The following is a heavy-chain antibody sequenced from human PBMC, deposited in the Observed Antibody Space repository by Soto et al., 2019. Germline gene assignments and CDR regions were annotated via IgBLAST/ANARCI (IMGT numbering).Heavy chain of an antibody. CDR3: ARGRGGGYFGY. CDR2: MNPNSNNT. Sequence: QVQLVQSGAEVKKPGASVKVSCKASGYTFTSYDINWVRQATGQGLEWMGWMNPNSNNTGYAQKLQGRLTRPRNTYRSTPYMELSRLISEDKAVYYGARGRGGGYFGYWPLGTLVTVSS. V-gene: IGHV1-8*01. CDR1: GYTFTSYD. J-gene: IGHJ4*02. D-gene: IGHD3-16*01.